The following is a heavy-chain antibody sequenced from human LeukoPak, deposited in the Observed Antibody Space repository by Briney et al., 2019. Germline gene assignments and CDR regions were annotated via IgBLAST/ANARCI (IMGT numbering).Heavy chain of an antibody. J-gene: IGHJ4*02. CDR1: GFTFSSYG. D-gene: IGHD6-13*01. Sequence: PGGSLRLSCAASGFTFSSYGMHWVRQAPGKGLEWVAVISYDGSNKYYADSVKGRFTISRDNSKNTLYLQMNSLRAEDTAVYYCAKVRGSSWYGGLDYWGQGTLVTVSS. CDR2: ISYDGSNK. V-gene: IGHV3-30*18. CDR3: AKVRGSSWYGGLDY.